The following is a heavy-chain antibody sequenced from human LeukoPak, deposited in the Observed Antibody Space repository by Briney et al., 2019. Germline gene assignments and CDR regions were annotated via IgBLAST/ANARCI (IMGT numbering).Heavy chain of an antibody. CDR2: ISYDGSNK. J-gene: IGHJ6*04. Sequence: GGSLRLSCAASGFTFSSYGMHWVRQAPGKGLEWVAVISYDGSNKYYADSVKGRFTISRDNSKNTLYLQMNSLRAEDTAVYYCAKEGYSSSWYWRDSYYYGMDVWGKGTTVTVSS. CDR1: GFTFSSYG. V-gene: IGHV3-30*18. D-gene: IGHD6-13*01. CDR3: AKEGYSSSWYWRDSYYYGMDV.